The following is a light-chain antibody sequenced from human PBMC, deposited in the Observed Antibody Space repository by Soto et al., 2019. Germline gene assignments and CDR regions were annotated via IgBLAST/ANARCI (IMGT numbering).Light chain of an antibody. V-gene: IGLV8-61*01. CDR2: RTN. CDR3: VLYMGSVPV. Sequence: QTVVTQEPSFSVSPGGTVTLTCGLSSGSVSTNYYPSWYQQTPGQAPCTLIYRTNIRSSGVPDRFSGSIVGNKAALTIAGAQADDESDYYCVLYMGSVPVFGGGTQLTVL. CDR1: SGSVSTNYY. J-gene: IGLJ2*01.